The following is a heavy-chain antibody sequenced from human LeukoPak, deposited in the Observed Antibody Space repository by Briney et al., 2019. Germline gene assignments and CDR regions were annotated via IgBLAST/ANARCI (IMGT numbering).Heavy chain of an antibody. J-gene: IGHJ5*02. V-gene: IGHV4-34*01. D-gene: IGHD2-2*01. CDR1: GGSFSGYY. CDR3: ARSYPYCSSTSCPYVFDP. CDR2: INHSGST. Sequence: PSETLSLTCAVYGGSFSGYYWSWIRQPPGKGLEWIGEINHSGSTNYNPSLKSRATISVDTSKNQFSLKLSSVTAADTAVYYCARSYPYCSSTSCPYVFDPWGQGTLVTVSS.